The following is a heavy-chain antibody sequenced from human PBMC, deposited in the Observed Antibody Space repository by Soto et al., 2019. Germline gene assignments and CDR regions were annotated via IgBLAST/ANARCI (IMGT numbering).Heavy chain of an antibody. CDR2: IIPIFGTE. CDR3: ASVEEGYCSSTSCYRGMDV. J-gene: IGHJ6*02. CDR1: GGTFSSYA. D-gene: IGHD2-2*02. V-gene: IGHV1-69*06. Sequence: QVQLVQSGAEVKKPGSSVKVSCKASGGTFSSYAISWVRQAPGQGLEWMGGIIPIFGTENYAQKFQGRVTITADKSTSTAYIELSGLRSEDTAVYYCASVEEGYCSSTSCYRGMDVWGQGTTVTVSS.